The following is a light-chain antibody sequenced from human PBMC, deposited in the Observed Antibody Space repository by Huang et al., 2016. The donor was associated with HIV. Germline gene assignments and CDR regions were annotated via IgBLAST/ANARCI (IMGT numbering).Light chain of an antibody. CDR1: QSVNNNY. CDR2: GAS. CDR3: QQYGISPFA. Sequence: EVVLTQSPPTLSLSPGERATLSCRASQSVNNNYLAWYQQKPGQGPRLLIFGASSRPTGIPDRFSGGGSWTNITRTISKLEPADFAVYYCQQYGISPFAFGPGTKVDI. J-gene: IGKJ3*01. V-gene: IGKV3-20*01.